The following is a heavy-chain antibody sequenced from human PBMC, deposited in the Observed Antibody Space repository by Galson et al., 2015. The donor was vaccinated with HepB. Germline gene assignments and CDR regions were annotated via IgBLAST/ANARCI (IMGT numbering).Heavy chain of an antibody. D-gene: IGHD3-22*01. CDR3: ARDSLTTADYYDSSGYYYDMGY. J-gene: IGHJ4*02. Sequence: SVKVSCKASGYTFTSYAMHWVRQAPGQRLEWMGWINAGNGNTKYSQKFQGRVTITRDTSASTAYMELSSLRSEDTAVYYCARDSLTTADYYDSSGYYYDMGYWGQGTLVTVSS. V-gene: IGHV1-3*01. CDR2: INAGNGNT. CDR1: GYTFTSYA.